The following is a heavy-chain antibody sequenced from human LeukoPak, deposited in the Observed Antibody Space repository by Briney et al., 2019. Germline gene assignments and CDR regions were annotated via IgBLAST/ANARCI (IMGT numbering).Heavy chain of an antibody. CDR2: ISLDGSNK. V-gene: IGHV3-30*18. D-gene: IGHD3-10*01. Sequence: PGGSLRLSCAASGFTFSSYGMHWVRRAPGKGLEWVALISLDGSNKDYAESVKGRFTISRDSSKNTLYLQMNSLRAEDTAVYYCAKDGEVSWFGPESYWGQGTLVAVSS. CDR3: AKDGEVSWFGPESY. J-gene: IGHJ4*02. CDR1: GFTFSSYG.